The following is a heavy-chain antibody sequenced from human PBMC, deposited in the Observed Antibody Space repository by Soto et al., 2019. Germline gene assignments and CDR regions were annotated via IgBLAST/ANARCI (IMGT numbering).Heavy chain of an antibody. V-gene: IGHV3-48*01. CDR1: GFSLSSYA. D-gene: IGHD1-26*01. CDR2: ISLSSGNI. CDR3: ARDPSRGSEGARYLDL. J-gene: IGHJ2*01. Sequence: EVQLVESGGGLVQPGGSLRLSCAASGFSLSSYAMDWVRQAPGQGLEWVSYISLSSGNIHYADSVRGRFTDSRDTAKNSLYLPMNSLRAEDTAVYYCARDPSRGSEGARYLDLWGRGTLVTVSS.